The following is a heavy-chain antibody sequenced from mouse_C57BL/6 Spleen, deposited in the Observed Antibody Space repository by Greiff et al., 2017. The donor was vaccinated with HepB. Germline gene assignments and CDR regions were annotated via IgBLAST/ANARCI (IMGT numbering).Heavy chain of an antibody. J-gene: IGHJ2*01. CDR3: ARTTVVGENYFDY. CDR1: GYSITSGYD. V-gene: IGHV3-1*01. D-gene: IGHD1-1*01. CDR2: ISYSGST. Sequence: DVKLQESGPGMVKPSQSLSLTCTVTGYSITSGYDWHWIRHFPGNKLEWMGYISYSGSTNYNPSLKSRISITHDTSKNHFFLKLNSVTTEDTATYYCARTTVVGENYFDYWGQGTTLTVSS.